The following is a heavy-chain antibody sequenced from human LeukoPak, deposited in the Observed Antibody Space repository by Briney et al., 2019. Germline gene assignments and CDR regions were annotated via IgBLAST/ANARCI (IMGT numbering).Heavy chain of an antibody. D-gene: IGHD6-13*01. V-gene: IGHV1-69*13. Sequence: ASVKVSCKASGGTFSSYAISWVRQAPGQGLEWMGGIIPIFGTAIYAQKFQGRVTITADESTSTAYMELSSLRSEDTAVYYCARRIAAAGTGWFDPWGQGTLVTVSS. J-gene: IGHJ5*02. CDR1: GGTFSSYA. CDR2: IIPIFGTA. CDR3: ARRIAAAGTGWFDP.